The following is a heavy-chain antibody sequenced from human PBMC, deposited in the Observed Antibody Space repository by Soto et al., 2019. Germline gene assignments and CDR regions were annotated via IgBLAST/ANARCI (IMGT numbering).Heavy chain of an antibody. CDR1: GGSISSGTYY. V-gene: IGHV4-31*03. D-gene: IGHD4-17*01. CDR3: ARAFYGDYADYYYGMDV. CDR2: IYYSGST. Sequence: PSETLSLTCTVSGGSISSGTYYWSWIRQHPGKGLEWIGYIYYSGSTYYNPSLKSRVTMSVDTSKNLFSLKLSSVTAADTAVYYCARAFYGDYADYYYGMDVWGQGTTVTVSS. J-gene: IGHJ6*02.